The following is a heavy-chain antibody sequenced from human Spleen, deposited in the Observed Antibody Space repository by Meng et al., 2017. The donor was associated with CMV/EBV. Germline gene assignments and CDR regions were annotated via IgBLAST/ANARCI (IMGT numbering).Heavy chain of an antibody. D-gene: IGHD6-13*01. CDR3: AREPEGSWLDY. CDR1: AFTVSSNY. Sequence: SCAASAFTVSSNYMGWVRQAPGKGLEWVSVIYSGSSTYYADSEEGRFTISRDNSKNTLYLQMSSPRAEDTAVYYCAREPEGSWLDYWGQGTLVTVSS. CDR2: IYSGSST. V-gene: IGHV3-53*01. J-gene: IGHJ4*02.